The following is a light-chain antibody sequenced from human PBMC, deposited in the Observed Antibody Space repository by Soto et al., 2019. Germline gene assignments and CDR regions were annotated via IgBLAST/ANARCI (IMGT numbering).Light chain of an antibody. J-gene: IGKJ4*01. CDR2: GAS. CDR3: QQYDNWPLT. CDR1: QSVSSN. Sequence: EIVMTQSPDTLSVSPWERATLSCRASQSVSSNLAWYQQKSGQTPRLLIYGASTRATDIPARFSGSGSGTEFTLTISSLQSEDFAVYYCQQYDNWPLTFGGGTKVEIK. V-gene: IGKV3-15*01.